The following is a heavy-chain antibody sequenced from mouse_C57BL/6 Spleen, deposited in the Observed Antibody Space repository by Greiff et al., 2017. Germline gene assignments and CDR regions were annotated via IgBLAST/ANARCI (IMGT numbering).Heavy chain of an antibody. J-gene: IGHJ4*01. Sequence: VKLVESGPGLVAPSQSLSITCTVSGFSLTSYGVHWVRQPPGKGLEWLVVIWSDGSTTYNSALKSRLSISKDNSKSQVFLKMSSLQTDDTAMYCCARHDYSNDYAMDYWGQGTSVTVSS. CDR1: GFSLTSYG. CDR3: ARHDYSNDYAMDY. CDR2: IWSDGST. D-gene: IGHD2-5*01. V-gene: IGHV2-6-1*01.